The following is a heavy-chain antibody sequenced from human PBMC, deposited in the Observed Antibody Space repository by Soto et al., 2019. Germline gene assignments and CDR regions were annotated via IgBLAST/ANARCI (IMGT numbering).Heavy chain of an antibody. J-gene: IGHJ4*02. CDR2: ISSSSSYI. CDR3: ARDPQSTCSGGSCYSDPYFDY. CDR1: GFTFSSYS. V-gene: IGHV3-21*01. Sequence: LRLSCAASGFTFSSYSMNWVRQAPGKGLEWVSSISSSSSYIYYADSVKGRFTISRDNAKNSLYLQMNSLRAEDTAVYYCARDPQSTCSGGSCYSDPYFDYWGQGTLVTVSS. D-gene: IGHD2-15*01.